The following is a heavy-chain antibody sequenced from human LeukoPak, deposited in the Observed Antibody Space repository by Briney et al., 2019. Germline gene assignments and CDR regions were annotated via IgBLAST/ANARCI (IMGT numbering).Heavy chain of an antibody. CDR2: INSNSGGT. CDR1: GYSFSDYS. D-gene: IGHD3-10*01. J-gene: IGHJ4*02. Sequence: ASVKVPCKASGYSFSDYSIHWVRQAPGQGLEWMGRINSNSGGTSYAQNFQGRVTMTRDTSISTAYMEVSGLTSDDTAVYYCARGGSGSGYLYYFDSWGQGTLVSVSS. V-gene: IGHV1-2*06. CDR3: ARGGSGSGYLYYFDS.